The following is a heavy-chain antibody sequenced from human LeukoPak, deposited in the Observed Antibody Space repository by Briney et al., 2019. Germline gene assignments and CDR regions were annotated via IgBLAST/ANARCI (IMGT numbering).Heavy chain of an antibody. Sequence: GGSLRLSCAASGFSFSSYGLHWVRQAPGKGLEWVAVIYFDTKNIHYADSVKGRFTISRDNSKNTLYLQMNSLRAEDTAVYYCATWYYDILTGYSPDAFDIWGQGTMVTVSS. CDR1: GFSFSSYG. CDR2: IYFDTKNI. J-gene: IGHJ3*02. V-gene: IGHV3-30*02. D-gene: IGHD3-9*01. CDR3: ATWYYDILTGYSPDAFDI.